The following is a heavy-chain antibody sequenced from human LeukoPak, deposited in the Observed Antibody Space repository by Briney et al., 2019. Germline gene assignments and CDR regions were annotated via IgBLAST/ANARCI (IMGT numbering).Heavy chain of an antibody. CDR2: IWYDGGNI. J-gene: IGHJ4*02. Sequence: GGSLRLSCVASGFTLKTYGMHWVRQVPGKGLEWVAVIWYDGGNIYYADSVKGRFIISRDNSKNTLYLQMNSLRAEDTAVYYCTTSDCEYWGQGALVTVSS. V-gene: IGHV3-33*01. CDR1: GFTLKTYG. CDR3: TTSDCEY.